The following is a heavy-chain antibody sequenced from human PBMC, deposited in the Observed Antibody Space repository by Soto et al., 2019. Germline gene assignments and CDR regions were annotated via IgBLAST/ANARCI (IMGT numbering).Heavy chain of an antibody. Sequence: EVQLVESGGGLVQPGGSLRLSCAASGFTFSSYSMNWVRQAPGKGLEWVSYISSSSSTIYYADSVKGRFTISRDNAKNSLYLQMNSLRAEDTAVYYCARDHLYSSGWYGYFQHWGQGTPVTVSS. D-gene: IGHD6-19*01. CDR2: ISSSSSTI. CDR1: GFTFSSYS. CDR3: ARDHLYSSGWYGYFQH. J-gene: IGHJ1*01. V-gene: IGHV3-48*01.